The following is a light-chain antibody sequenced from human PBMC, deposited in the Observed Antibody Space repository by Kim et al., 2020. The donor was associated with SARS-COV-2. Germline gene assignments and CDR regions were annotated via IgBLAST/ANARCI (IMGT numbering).Light chain of an antibody. Sequence: ASVGERVTITCRASQGISSWLAWYQQKPGKAPKLLIYAASSLQSGVPSRFSGSGSGADFTLIISSLQPEDFATYYCQQGHIFPLTFGGGTKVDIK. CDR1: QGISSW. CDR2: AAS. J-gene: IGKJ4*01. CDR3: QQGHIFPLT. V-gene: IGKV1-12*01.